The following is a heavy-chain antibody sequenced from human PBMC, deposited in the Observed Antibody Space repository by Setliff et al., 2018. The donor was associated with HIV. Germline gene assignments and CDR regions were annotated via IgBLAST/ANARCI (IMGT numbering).Heavy chain of an antibody. V-gene: IGHV4-38-2*01. CDR3: ARRSREDAFDV. CDR1: GYSISSASY. J-gene: IGHJ3*01. CDR2: ISQSGNT. Sequence: SETLSLTCAVSGYSISSASYWGWLRQPPGKGLEWIGSISQSGNTYYTPSLKSRVTISVDTSKYEFSLKVSSVTATDTAIYYCARRSREDAFDVWGQGTMVTVSS.